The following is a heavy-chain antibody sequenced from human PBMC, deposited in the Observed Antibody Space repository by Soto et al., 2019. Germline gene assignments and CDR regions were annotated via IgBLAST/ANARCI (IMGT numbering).Heavy chain of an antibody. D-gene: IGHD3-3*01. Sequence: GGSLRLSCAASGFTFSSYGMHWVRQAPGKGLEWVAVISYDGSNKYYADSVKGRFAISRDNSKNTLYLQMNSLRAEDTAVYYCAKMRSGRYYYYYGMDVWGQGTTVTVSS. CDR3: AKMRSGRYYYYYGMDV. CDR1: GFTFSSYG. J-gene: IGHJ6*02. V-gene: IGHV3-30*18. CDR2: ISYDGSNK.